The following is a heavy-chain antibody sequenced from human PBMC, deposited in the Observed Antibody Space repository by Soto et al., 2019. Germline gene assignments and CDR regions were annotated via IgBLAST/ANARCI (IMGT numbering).Heavy chain of an antibody. J-gene: IGHJ6*02. Sequence: ASVQLSCKASGFTFTGYYMHWVRQAPGQGLEWMGWISAYNGNTNYAQKLQGRVTMTTDTSTSTAYMERRSLRSDDTAVYYCARNQGIAAAGHYYYYYGMDVWGQGTTVTGFS. CDR3: ARNQGIAAAGHYYYYYGMDV. D-gene: IGHD6-13*01. CDR1: GFTFTGYY. CDR2: ISAYNGNT. V-gene: IGHV1-18*04.